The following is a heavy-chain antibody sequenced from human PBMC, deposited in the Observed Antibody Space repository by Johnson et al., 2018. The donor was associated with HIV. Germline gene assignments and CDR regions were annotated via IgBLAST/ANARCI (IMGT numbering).Heavy chain of an antibody. Sequence: QVQLVESGGGLVQPGGSLRLSCAASGFTFSSYGMHWVRQAPGKGLEWVAVISYDGSNKYYADSVKGPFTISRDNSKNTLDLQMNRLRAQDTAVYYCARDWEGYAFDIWGQGTMVTVSS. CDR3: ARDWEGYAFDI. J-gene: IGHJ3*02. CDR1: GFTFSSYG. CDR2: ISYDGSNK. V-gene: IGHV3-30*03. D-gene: IGHD1-26*01.